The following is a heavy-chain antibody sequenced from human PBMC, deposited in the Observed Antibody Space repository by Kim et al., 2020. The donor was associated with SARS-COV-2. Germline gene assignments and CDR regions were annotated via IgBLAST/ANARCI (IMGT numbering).Heavy chain of an antibody. D-gene: IGHD4-17*01. V-gene: IGHV4-39*07. Sequence: PSLKRPVTKSVDTSKNQFSLKLSSVTAADTAVYYCARDLITDYGDYVDYWGQGTLVTVSS. J-gene: IGHJ4*02. CDR3: ARDLITDYGDYVDY.